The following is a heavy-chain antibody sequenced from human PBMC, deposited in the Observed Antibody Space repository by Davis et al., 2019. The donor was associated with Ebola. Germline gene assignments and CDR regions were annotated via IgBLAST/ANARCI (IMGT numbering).Heavy chain of an antibody. Sequence: MPSETLSLTCTVSGGSISSSSYYWSWIRQPPGKGLEWIGYIYYSGSTNYNPSLKSRVTISVDTSKNQFSLKLSSVTAADTAVYYCARPLDYGDYGGFDYWGQGTLVTVSS. J-gene: IGHJ4*02. CDR3: ARPLDYGDYGGFDY. CDR2: IYYSGST. CDR1: GGSISSSSYY. D-gene: IGHD4-17*01. V-gene: IGHV4-61*05.